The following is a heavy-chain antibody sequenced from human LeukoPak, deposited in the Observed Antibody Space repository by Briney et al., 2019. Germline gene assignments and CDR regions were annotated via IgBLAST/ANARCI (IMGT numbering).Heavy chain of an antibody. CDR2: MNPNSGKT. J-gene: IGHJ4*02. V-gene: IGHV1-8*03. Sequence: GASVEVSCTASGYTFTSYDINWVRQATGQGLEWMGWMNPNSGKTGYAQTFKGRVTITRNTSISAAYMERSSLRSGDTAGYYCAKSVWEPTVVNERYFDYWGQGTLVTVSS. D-gene: IGHD4-23*01. CDR3: AKSVWEPTVVNERYFDY. CDR1: GYTFTSYD.